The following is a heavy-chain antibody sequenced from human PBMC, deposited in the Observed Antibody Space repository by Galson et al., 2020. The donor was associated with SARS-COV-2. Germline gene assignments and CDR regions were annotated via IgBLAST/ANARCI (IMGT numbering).Heavy chain of an antibody. CDR2: INTYGNST. CDR1: GFSFSDYW. V-gene: IGHV3-74*01. CDR3: VRHSSGDY. J-gene: IGHJ4*02. Sequence: GGSLRLSCAASGFSFSDYWIHWVRQAPGKGLVWVSRINTYGNSTNYADSVRGRFTVSRDNAQNMLYLQMNSLRAEDTAVYYCVRHSSGDYWGQGTLVTVSS. D-gene: IGHD3-22*01.